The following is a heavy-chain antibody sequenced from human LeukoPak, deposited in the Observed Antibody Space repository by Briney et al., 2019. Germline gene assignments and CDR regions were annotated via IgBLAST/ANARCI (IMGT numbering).Heavy chain of an antibody. V-gene: IGHV4-39*07. CDR3: ARGVVGANFDY. CDR2: IYYSGST. D-gene: IGHD1-26*01. CDR1: GGSISSSSYY. Sequence: SETLSLTCTVSGGSISSSSYYWGWIRQPPGKGLEWIGSIYYSGSTYYNPSLKSRVTISVDTSKNQFSLKLSSVTAADTAVNYCARGVVGANFDYWGQGTLVTVSS. J-gene: IGHJ4*02.